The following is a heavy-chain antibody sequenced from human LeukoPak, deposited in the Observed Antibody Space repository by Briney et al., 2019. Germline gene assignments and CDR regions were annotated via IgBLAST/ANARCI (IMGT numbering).Heavy chain of an antibody. Sequence: PGGSLRLSCAAFGFTVSSYWMSWVRQAPGKGLEWVANIKQDGSENYYVDTVKGRFTISRDDAKNSLYLQMNSLSAEDTAVYYCARYRFLEWSSFDYWGQGTLGTVSS. V-gene: IGHV3-7*01. CDR3: ARYRFLEWSSFDY. CDR1: GFTVSSYW. J-gene: IGHJ4*02. CDR2: IKQDGSEN. D-gene: IGHD3-3*01.